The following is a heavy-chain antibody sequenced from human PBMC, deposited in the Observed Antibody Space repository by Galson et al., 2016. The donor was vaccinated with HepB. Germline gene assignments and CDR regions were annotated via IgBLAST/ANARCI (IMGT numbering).Heavy chain of an antibody. CDR2: IYWDDDK. CDR3: AHSPLDYCGGDCYVNYWYFDL. V-gene: IGHV2-5*02. D-gene: IGHD2-21*01. Sequence: PALVKPTQILTLTCTFSGFSLSTSGVGVGWIRQPPGKALEWLALIYWDDDKRYSPSLKSRLTITKDTSKNQVVLTMTNMDPVDTATYYCAHSPLDYCGGDCYVNYWYFDLWGRGTLVTVSS. CDR1: GFSLSTSGVG. J-gene: IGHJ2*01.